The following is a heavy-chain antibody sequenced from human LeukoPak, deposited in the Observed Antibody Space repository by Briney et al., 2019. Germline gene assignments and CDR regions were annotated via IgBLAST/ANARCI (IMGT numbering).Heavy chain of an antibody. CDR2: IYSSANT. D-gene: IGHD3-10*01. J-gene: IGHJ3*02. CDR1: GGSITNYY. V-gene: IGHV4-4*09. Sequence: PSETQSLTCSLSGGSITNYYWSWIRQPPGKGLEWIAWIYSSANTEYNPFLKSRVTISLGTSNNQFSLRLTSVTASDTAVYYCARTGEYSGSGPSWVFDIWGQGTMVTVSS. CDR3: ARTGEYSGSGPSWVFDI.